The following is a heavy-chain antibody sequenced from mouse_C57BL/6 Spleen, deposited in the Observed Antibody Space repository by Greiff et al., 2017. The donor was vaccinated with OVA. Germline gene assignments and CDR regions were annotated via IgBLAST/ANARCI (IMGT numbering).Heavy chain of an antibody. CDR3: ARGDYDYDFDY. V-gene: IGHV1-82*01. J-gene: IGHJ2*01. D-gene: IGHD2-4*01. Sequence: VKLQQSGPELVKPGASVKISCKASGYAFSSSWMNWVKQRPGKGLEWIGRIYPGDGDTNYNGKFKGKATLTADKSSSTAYMQLSSLTSEDSAVYFCARGDYDYDFDYWGQGTTLTVSS. CDR2: IYPGDGDT. CDR1: GYAFSSSW.